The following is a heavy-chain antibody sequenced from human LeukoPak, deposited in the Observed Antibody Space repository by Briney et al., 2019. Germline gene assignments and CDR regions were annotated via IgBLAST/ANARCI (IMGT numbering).Heavy chain of an antibody. V-gene: IGHV4-30-2*01. CDR1: GGSISSGGYY. D-gene: IGHD3-3*01. Sequence: SSETLSLTCSVSGGSISSGGYYWSWIRQPPGKGLEWIGYISHSGSTYYNPSLKSRVTISVDRSKNQFSLKLSSVTAADTAVYYCARATAPITIFGVVIDPVDAFDIWGQGTMVTVSS. CDR2: ISHSGST. CDR3: ARATAPITIFGVVIDPVDAFDI. J-gene: IGHJ3*02.